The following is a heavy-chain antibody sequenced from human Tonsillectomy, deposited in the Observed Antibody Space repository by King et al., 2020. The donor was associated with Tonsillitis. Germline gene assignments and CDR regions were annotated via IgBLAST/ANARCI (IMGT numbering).Heavy chain of an antibody. Sequence: ITLKESGPTLVKPTQTLTLTCTFSGFSLSTSGVGVGWIRQPPGQALEWLALIYWDDDKRYSPSLKSRLTITKDTSKNQVVLTMTNMDPVDTATYYCAHIIRVGARRRAEYFQHWGQGTLVTVSS. D-gene: IGHD1-26*01. CDR1: GFSLSTSGVG. CDR3: AHIIRVGARRRAEYFQH. J-gene: IGHJ1*01. CDR2: IYWDDDK. V-gene: IGHV2-5*02.